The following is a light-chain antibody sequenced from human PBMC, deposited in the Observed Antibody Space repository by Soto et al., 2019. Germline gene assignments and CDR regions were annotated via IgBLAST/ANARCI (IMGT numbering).Light chain of an antibody. CDR1: QSISSY. V-gene: IGKV1-39*01. CDR3: QQSYSTPLT. CDR2: DAS. Sequence: DIQMTQSPSSLSASVGDRVTITCRASQSISSYLNWYQQKPGKAPTLLIYDASSLQSGVASWFSGSGSGTDFTLTISSLQPEDFATYYCQQSYSTPLTFGGGTKVDIK. J-gene: IGKJ4*01.